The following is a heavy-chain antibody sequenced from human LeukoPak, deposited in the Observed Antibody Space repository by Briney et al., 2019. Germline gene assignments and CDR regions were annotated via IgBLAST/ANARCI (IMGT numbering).Heavy chain of an antibody. CDR3: ARAPRTANHFDY. V-gene: IGHV3-23*01. CDR2: ISGSGGST. D-gene: IGHD2-21*02. Sequence: HTGGSLRLSCAASGFTFSSYGMSWVRQAPGKGLEWVSAISGSGGSTYYADSVKGRFTISRDNSKNTLYLQMNSLRAEDTAVYYCARAPRTANHFDYWGQGTLVTVSS. J-gene: IGHJ4*02. CDR1: GFTFSSYG.